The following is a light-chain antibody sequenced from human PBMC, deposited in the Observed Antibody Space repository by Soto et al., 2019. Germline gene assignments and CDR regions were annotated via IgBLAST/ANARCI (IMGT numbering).Light chain of an antibody. Sequence: EIALTQTPGTLSLSPGQRATLSCGASQSVGSTLAWYQHKPGQAPRLLIYDTFNRASGIPARFSGGGSGTDFTLTISSLGAEDFAVYYCQQRTSWSYTFGQGTRLEI. CDR2: DTF. J-gene: IGKJ2*01. CDR3: QQRTSWSYT. CDR1: QSVGST. V-gene: IGKV3-11*01.